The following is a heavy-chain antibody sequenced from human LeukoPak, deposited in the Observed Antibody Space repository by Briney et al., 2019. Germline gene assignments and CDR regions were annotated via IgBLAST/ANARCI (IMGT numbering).Heavy chain of an antibody. D-gene: IGHD2-21*02. J-gene: IGHJ4*02. CDR3: ARGSSSLGCGGDCYFGGQEFDY. V-gene: IGHV1-18*01. Sequence: ASVKVSCKASGYTLTSYGISWVRQAPGQGLEWMGWISAYNGNTNYAQKLQGRVTMTTDTSTSTAYMELRSLRSDDTAVYYCARGSSSLGCGGDCYFGGQEFDYWGQGTLVTVSS. CDR1: GYTLTSYG. CDR2: ISAYNGNT.